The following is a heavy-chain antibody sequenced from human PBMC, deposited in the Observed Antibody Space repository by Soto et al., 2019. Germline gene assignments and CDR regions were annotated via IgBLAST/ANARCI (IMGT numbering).Heavy chain of an antibody. D-gene: IGHD4-17*01. CDR1: GYTFTSYA. CDR3: ARGGERVGDYGVYYFDY. J-gene: IGHJ4*02. Sequence: GASVKVSCKASGYTFTSYAMHWVRQAPGQRLEWMGWINAGNGNTKYSQKFQGRVTITRDTSASTAYMELSSLRSEDTAVYYCARGGERVGDYGVYYFDYWGQGTLVTVSS. V-gene: IGHV1-3*01. CDR2: INAGNGNT.